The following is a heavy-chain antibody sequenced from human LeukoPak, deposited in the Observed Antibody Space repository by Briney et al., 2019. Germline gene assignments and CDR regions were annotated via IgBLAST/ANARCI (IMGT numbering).Heavy chain of an antibody. CDR2: VYDTGRT. CDR3: ARVRGLGLFDY. D-gene: IGHD3-10*01. V-gene: IGHV4-59*01. CDR1: GGSISGYY. J-gene: IGHJ4*02. Sequence: SEILSLTCTVSGGSISGYYWSWIRQPPGKGLEWIGHVYDTGRTNFNPSFKSRVTMSLDTSKNQFPLILNSVTAADTALYYCARVRGLGLFDYWGRGTQVTVSS.